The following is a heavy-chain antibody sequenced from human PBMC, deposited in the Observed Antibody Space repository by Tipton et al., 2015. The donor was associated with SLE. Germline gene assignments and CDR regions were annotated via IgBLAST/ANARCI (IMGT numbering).Heavy chain of an antibody. D-gene: IGHD6-6*01. Sequence: TLSLTCTVSGVSISDHYWTWIRQPPGKGLEWLAYVFYSGSSNFNRAHYNPSLMGRVTISVDTSKNQFSLHLTSVTSADTAVYFCARAEYHNTPFFDYWGQGIQVAVSS. CDR1: GVSISDHY. V-gene: IGHV4-59*11. CDR3: ARAEYHNTPFFDY. CDR2: VFYSGSS. J-gene: IGHJ4*02.